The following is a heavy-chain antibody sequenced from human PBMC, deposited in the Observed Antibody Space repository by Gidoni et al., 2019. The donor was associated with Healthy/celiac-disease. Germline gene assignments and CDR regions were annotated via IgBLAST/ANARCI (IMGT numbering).Heavy chain of an antibody. J-gene: IGHJ4*02. CDR3: ARAKVDTAMVGGFDY. V-gene: IGHV4-31*03. Sequence: QVQLQESGPGLVKPSQTLSLTCTVSGGSLSSGGYYWSWIRQHPGKGLEWIGYIYYSGSTYYNPSLKSRVTISVDTSKNQFSLKLSSVTAADTAVYYCARAKVDTAMVGGFDYWGQGTLVTVSS. CDR2: IYYSGST. D-gene: IGHD5-18*01. CDR1: GGSLSSGGYY.